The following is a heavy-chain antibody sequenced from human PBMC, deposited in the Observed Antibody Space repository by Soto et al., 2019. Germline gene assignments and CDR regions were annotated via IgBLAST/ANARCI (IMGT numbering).Heavy chain of an antibody. CDR2: INPSGGST. D-gene: IGHD3-10*01. Sequence: QGLEWMGIINPSGGSTSYAQKFQGRVTMTRDTSTSTVYMELSSLRSEDTAVYYCARRGSILPTTAFDILRQGT. CDR3: ARRGSILPTTAFDI. J-gene: IGHJ3*02. V-gene: IGHV1-46*01.